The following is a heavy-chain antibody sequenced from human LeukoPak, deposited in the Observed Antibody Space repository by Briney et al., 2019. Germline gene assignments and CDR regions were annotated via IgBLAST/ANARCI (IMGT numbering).Heavy chain of an antibody. CDR2: ISSSSSYI. V-gene: IGHV3-21*01. J-gene: IGHJ4*02. CDR3: ARSAYSSSWYVDY. CDR1: GFTFSSYS. D-gene: IGHD6-13*01. Sequence: PGGSLRLSCAASGFTFSSYSMNWVRQAPGKGLEWVSSISSSSSYIYYADPVKGRFTISRDNAKNSLYLQMNSLRAEDTAVYYCARSAYSSSWYVDYWGQGTLVTVSS.